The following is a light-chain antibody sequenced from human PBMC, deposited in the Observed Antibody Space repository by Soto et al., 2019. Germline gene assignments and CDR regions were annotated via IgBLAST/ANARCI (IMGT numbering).Light chain of an antibody. CDR1: QRVSGGF. J-gene: IGKJ1*01. CDR2: DTS. Sequence: PGERATVYSGASQRVSGGFLAXYQXKXGXXXRXXXYDTSFRATGIPARFSGSGYGTDFTLTISRLEPEDFAVYYCQQYGSLSWTFGQGNKVDIK. V-gene: IGKV3D-20*01. CDR3: QQYGSLSWT.